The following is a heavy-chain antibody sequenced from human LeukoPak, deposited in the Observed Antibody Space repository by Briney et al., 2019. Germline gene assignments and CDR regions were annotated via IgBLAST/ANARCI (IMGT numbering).Heavy chain of an antibody. CDR3: ASRDYYDSSGYYDAFDI. CDR1: EFTVSSNY. J-gene: IGHJ3*02. V-gene: IGHV3-53*01. CDR2: IYSGGST. Sequence: GGSLRLSCAASEFTVSSNYMSWVRQAPGKGLEWVSVIYSGGSTYYADSVKGRFTISRDNSKNTLYLQMNSLRAEDTAVYYCASRDYYDSSGYYDAFDIWGQGTMVTVSS. D-gene: IGHD3-22*01.